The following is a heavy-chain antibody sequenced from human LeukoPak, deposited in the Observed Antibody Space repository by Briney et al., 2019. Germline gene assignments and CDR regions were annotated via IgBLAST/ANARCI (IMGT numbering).Heavy chain of an antibody. CDR3: AKESGKFDY. V-gene: IGHV3-43*02. J-gene: IGHJ4*02. CDR2: ISADGGST. Sequence: GGSLRLSCVASGLNCDDSAMHWVRQAPGKGLEWVSLISADGGSTFSADSVKGRFSISRDNSKNSLYLQMNSLRSEDTAMYYCAKESGKFDYWGQGTLVAVSS. CDR1: GLNCDDSA.